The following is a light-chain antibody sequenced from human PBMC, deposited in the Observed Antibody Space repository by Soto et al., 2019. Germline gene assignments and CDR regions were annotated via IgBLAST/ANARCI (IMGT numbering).Light chain of an antibody. J-gene: IGKJ1*01. Sequence: EIVLTQSPGTLSLSPGERATLSCRASQSVSSNYLAWFQQKPGQAPRLLIYYTSTRATGFPARFSGGGSGTEFTLTISSLQSEDFAVYYCQQYKNGWTFGQGTKVDIK. CDR3: QQYKNGWT. CDR1: QSVSSN. CDR2: YTS. V-gene: IGKV3-15*01.